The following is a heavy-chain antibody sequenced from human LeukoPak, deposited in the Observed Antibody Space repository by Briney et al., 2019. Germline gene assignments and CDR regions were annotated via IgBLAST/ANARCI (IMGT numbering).Heavy chain of an antibody. D-gene: IGHD3-10*01. Sequence: LSETLSLRCTVSAYSINRGYCWGWIRQPPGKGLEWIVRIYHSGSTYYNPSLKSRVTISVDTAKNQLSLKLGSVTGADTAVYYCARVITYYYGSGRYPRGHFVYWGQKTLVTVSS. CDR1: AYSINRGYC. CDR3: ARVITYYYGSGRYPRGHFVY. V-gene: IGHV4-38-2*02. J-gene: IGHJ4*02. CDR2: IYHSGST.